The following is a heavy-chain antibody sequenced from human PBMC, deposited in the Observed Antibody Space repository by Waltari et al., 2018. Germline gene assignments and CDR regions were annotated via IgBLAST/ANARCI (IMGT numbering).Heavy chain of an antibody. CDR3: AREPSPDSSGYFYYYIDV. D-gene: IGHD3-22*01. Sequence: EVQLVESGGGLVQPGGSLRLSCAASGFTFIRYWMHWVRQAPGKGLGVVSRIKSDGSGTIYADSVKGRFTISRDNAKNTRYRKLNSLRVEDTAVYYCAREPSPDSSGYFYYYIDVWGKGTTVTVSS. CDR1: GFTFIRYW. CDR2: IKSDGSGT. J-gene: IGHJ6*03. V-gene: IGHV3-74*01.